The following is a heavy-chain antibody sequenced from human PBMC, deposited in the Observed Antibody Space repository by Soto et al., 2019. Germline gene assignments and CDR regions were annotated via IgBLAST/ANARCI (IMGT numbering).Heavy chain of an antibody. D-gene: IGHD6-13*01. CDR2: IYPGDSDT. V-gene: IGHV5-51*01. J-gene: IGHJ6*03. Sequence: GESLKISCKGSGYSFTSYWIGWVRQMPGKGLEWMGIIYPGDSDTRYSPSFQGQVTISADKSISTAYLQWSSLKASDTAMYYCARRAAAGLYYYYYYMDVWGKGTTVTV. CDR3: ARRAAAGLYYYYYYMDV. CDR1: GYSFTSYW.